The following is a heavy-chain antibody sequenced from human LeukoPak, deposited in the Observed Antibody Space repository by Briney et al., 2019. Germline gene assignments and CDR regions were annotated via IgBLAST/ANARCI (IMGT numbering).Heavy chain of an antibody. CDR1: GFTFSSYS. D-gene: IGHD6-13*01. V-gene: IGHV3-21*01. J-gene: IGHJ1*01. CDR3: ATPAAGPGAEYSLY. Sequence: TAGGSLRLSCAASGFTFSSYSMNWVRQAPGKGLEWVSSIDFTSRYIYNADSVKGRFTTSRDNAKNSLDLQMNSLKVEDTAVYYCATPAAGPGAEYSLYWGQGTLVIVSS. CDR2: IDFTSRYI.